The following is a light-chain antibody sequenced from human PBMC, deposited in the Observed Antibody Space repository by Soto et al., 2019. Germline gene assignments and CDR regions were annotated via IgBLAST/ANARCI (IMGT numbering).Light chain of an antibody. J-gene: IGKJ5*01. CDR2: DAS. V-gene: IGKV1-33*01. CDR3: QQYDTLPPIS. CDR1: QDISNY. Sequence: DIQMTQSPSSLSASVGDRVTITCQASQDISNYLNWYQQKPGKAPKLLIYDASNLETGVPSRFSGSGSGTDFTFTISRLQAEDIATYYCQQYDTLPPISFGHGTRLEIK.